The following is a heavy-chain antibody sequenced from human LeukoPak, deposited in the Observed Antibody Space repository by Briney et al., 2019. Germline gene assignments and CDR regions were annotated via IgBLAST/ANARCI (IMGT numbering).Heavy chain of an antibody. V-gene: IGHV3-11*01. CDR1: GFTFSDYY. J-gene: IGHJ5*02. D-gene: IGHD3-22*01. Sequence: PGGSLRLSCAASGFTFSDYYMSWIRQDPGKGLEWVSYISSSGSTIYYADSVKGRFTISRDNAKNSLYLQMNSLRAEDTAVYYCARDRHYYDSSGYPNWFDPWGQGTLVTVSS. CDR2: ISSSGSTI. CDR3: ARDRHYYDSSGYPNWFDP.